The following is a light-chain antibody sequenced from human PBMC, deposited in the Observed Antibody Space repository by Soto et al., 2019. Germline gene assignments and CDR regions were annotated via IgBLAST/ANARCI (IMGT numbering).Light chain of an antibody. V-gene: IGKV1-33*01. CDR1: QSISSY. Sequence: DIQMTQSPSSLSASVGDRVTITCLASQSISSYLNWYQQKPGKAPKLLIYKASTLKSGVPSRFSGSGSGTEFTLTISSLQPDDIATYYCQQYENLPLTFGGGTKVDIK. J-gene: IGKJ4*01. CDR2: KAS. CDR3: QQYENLPLT.